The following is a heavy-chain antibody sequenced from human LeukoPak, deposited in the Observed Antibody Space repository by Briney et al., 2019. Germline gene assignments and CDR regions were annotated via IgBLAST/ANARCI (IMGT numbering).Heavy chain of an antibody. CDR2: INHSGST. CDR1: GGSFSGYY. D-gene: IGHD2-15*01. J-gene: IGHJ1*01. Sequence: SETLSLTCAVYGGSFSGYYWSWIRQPPGKGLEWIGEINHSGSTNYNPSLKSRVTISVDTSKNQFSLKLSSVTAADTAVYYCARESSLKLRYCSGGSCAKKAEYFQHWGQGTLVTVSS. V-gene: IGHV4-34*01. CDR3: ARESSLKLRYCSGGSCAKKAEYFQH.